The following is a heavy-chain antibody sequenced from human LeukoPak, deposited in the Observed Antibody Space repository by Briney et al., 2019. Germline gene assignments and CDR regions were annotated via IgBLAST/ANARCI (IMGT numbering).Heavy chain of an antibody. V-gene: IGHV4-38-2*01. D-gene: IGHD1-26*01. CDR3: ARVSVGVTKSFDH. Sequence: SETLSLTCAVSSYSTSSGYYWGWLRQPPGKGLEWIVSIYHSGVTYYNPSLKSRVTVSVDTSKNQFSLQLSSVTAADTAAYYCARVSVGVTKSFDHWGQGTLVSVSS. J-gene: IGHJ4*02. CDR1: SYSTSSGYY. CDR2: IYHSGVT.